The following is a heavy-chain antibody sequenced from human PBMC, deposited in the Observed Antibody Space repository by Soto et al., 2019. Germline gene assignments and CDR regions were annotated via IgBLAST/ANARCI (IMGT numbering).Heavy chain of an antibody. V-gene: IGHV5-51*01. CDR3: ARALGGVVVPAAIRVRNWFDP. Sequence: PGESLKISCKGSGYSFTSYWIGWVRQMPVKGLEWMGIIYPGDSDTRYSPSFQGQVTISADKSISTAYLQWSSLKASDTAMYYCARALGGVVVPAAIRVRNWFDPWGQGTLVTVSS. D-gene: IGHD2-2*01. CDR2: IYPGDSDT. CDR1: GYSFTSYW. J-gene: IGHJ5*02.